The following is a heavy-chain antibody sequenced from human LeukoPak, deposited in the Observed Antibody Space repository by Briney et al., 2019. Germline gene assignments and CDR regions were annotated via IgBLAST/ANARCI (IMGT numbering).Heavy chain of an antibody. CDR3: VRGNDYGGPHY. CDR2: TDRDGSRI. Sequence: QTGGSLRLSCAVSGFTFSSYWMHWVRQAPGKGLVWVSRTDRDGSRINYADSVKGRFTISRDNGKNTLFLQMNSLRAEDAAVYYCVRGNDYGGPHYWGQGTLVTVSS. D-gene: IGHD4-23*01. V-gene: IGHV3-74*01. J-gene: IGHJ4*02. CDR1: GFTFSSYW.